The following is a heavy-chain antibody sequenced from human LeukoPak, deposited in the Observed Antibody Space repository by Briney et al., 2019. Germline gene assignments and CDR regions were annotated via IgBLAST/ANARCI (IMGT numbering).Heavy chain of an antibody. J-gene: IGHJ4*02. Sequence: GRSLRLSCAASGFTFSNYGMHWVRQAPGKGLEWVAVISYDGSNKYYADSVKGRFTISRDNAKSSLYLQMNSLRTEDTAVYYCAREAQEGGIDYWGQGTLVTVSS. D-gene: IGHD3-16*01. CDR2: ISYDGSNK. CDR1: GFTFSNYG. V-gene: IGHV3-30*03. CDR3: AREAQEGGIDY.